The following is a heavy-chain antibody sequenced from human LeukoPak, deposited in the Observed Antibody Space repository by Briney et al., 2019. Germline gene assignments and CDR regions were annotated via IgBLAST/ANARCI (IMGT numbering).Heavy chain of an antibody. V-gene: IGHV4-34*01. CDR2: INHSGYT. J-gene: IGHJ4*02. D-gene: IGHD4-17*01. CDR1: GVSFDDYY. CDR3: TRVTTGHDY. Sequence: SETLSLTCAVSGVSFDDYYWAWVRQTPGKGLEWIGEINHSGYTNDSPSLKSRVTLSIDTSKKQFSLNLRSVTVADAGIYYCTRVTTGHDYWGQGTLVTVSS.